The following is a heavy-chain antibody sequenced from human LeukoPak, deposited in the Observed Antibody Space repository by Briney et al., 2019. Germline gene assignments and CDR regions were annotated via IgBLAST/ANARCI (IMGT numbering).Heavy chain of an antibody. D-gene: IGHD3-16*01. Sequence: GESLRLSCAASGFSFSEYAMTWVRQAPGEGLEWVSTISGSGSVTYYPDSVKGRFTISRDNSRDTVSLQLNNLRADDTAFYYCAKGRGSPNWYDFWGQGTLVTVSS. CDR2: ISGSGSVT. V-gene: IGHV3-23*01. J-gene: IGHJ5*01. CDR3: AKGRGSPNWYDF. CDR1: GFSFSEYA.